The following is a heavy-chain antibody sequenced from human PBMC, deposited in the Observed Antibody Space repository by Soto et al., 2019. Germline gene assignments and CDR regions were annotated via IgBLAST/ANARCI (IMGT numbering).Heavy chain of an antibody. V-gene: IGHV3-23*01. CDR1: GFPFNSFA. Sequence: GGSLRLSCAASGFPFNSFAMSWVRQAPGRGLEWVSIISGSGGISYYSDSVRGRFTISRDNSKSTLFLQMNGLRDDDTAVYFCATRYSSGWSRYNWFGPRGQGTLVTVSS. CDR3: ATRYSSGWSRYNWFGP. D-gene: IGHD6-19*01. CDR2: ISGSGGIS. J-gene: IGHJ5*02.